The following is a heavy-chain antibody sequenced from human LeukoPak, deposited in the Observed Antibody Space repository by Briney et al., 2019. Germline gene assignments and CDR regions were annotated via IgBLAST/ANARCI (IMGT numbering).Heavy chain of an antibody. CDR1: GFTLSSYW. J-gene: IGHJ4*02. Sequence: PGGSLRLSCAASGFTLSSYWMSWVRQAPGKGLEWVANINQGGETDYVDSVKGRFTIARDDSKNLLYLQMNSLRPEDTAMYFCARDKGGMVPFDHWGQGTLVTVSS. CDR3: ARDKGGMVPFDH. CDR2: INQGGET. V-gene: IGHV3-7*01. D-gene: IGHD3-10*01.